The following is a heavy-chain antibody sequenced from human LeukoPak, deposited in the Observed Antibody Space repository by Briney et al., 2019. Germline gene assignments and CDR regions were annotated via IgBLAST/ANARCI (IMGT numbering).Heavy chain of an antibody. CDR2: IYYSGST. Sequence: PSETLSLTCTVSGGSISSYYWSWIRQPPGKGLEWIGYIYYSGSTNYNPSLKSRVTISVDTSKNQFSLKLSSVTAADTAVYYCARMQRERAFDYWGQGTLVTVSS. V-gene: IGHV4-59*01. CDR3: ARMQRERAFDY. CDR1: GGSISSYY. D-gene: IGHD5-24*01. J-gene: IGHJ4*02.